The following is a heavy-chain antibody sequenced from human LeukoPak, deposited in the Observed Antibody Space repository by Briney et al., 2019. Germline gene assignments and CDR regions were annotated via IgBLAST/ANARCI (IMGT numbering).Heavy chain of an antibody. Sequence: GGSLRLSCAASGFTFSSYAMTWVRQAPGKGLEWVSGINWNDGSTGYADSVKGRFTISRDNAKNSLYLQMNSLRAEDTALYYCARGGTGEYYGMDVWGQGTTVTVSS. CDR2: INWNDGST. CDR1: GFTFSSYA. J-gene: IGHJ6*02. CDR3: ARGGTGEYYGMDV. V-gene: IGHV3-20*04. D-gene: IGHD2-8*02.